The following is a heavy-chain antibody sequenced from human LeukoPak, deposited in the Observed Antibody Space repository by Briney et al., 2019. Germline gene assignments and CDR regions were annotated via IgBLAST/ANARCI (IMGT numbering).Heavy chain of an antibody. Sequence: SQTLSLTCAIPGDSVSSNSAAWNWIRQSPSRGLEWLGRTYYRSKWYNDYAVSVKSRITINPDTSKNQFSLQLNSVTPEDTAVYYCARDLDVDTAMVTNYYGMDVWGQGTTVTVSS. J-gene: IGHJ6*02. CDR2: TYYRSKWYN. CDR1: GDSVSSNSAA. V-gene: IGHV6-1*01. D-gene: IGHD5-18*01. CDR3: ARDLDVDTAMVTNYYGMDV.